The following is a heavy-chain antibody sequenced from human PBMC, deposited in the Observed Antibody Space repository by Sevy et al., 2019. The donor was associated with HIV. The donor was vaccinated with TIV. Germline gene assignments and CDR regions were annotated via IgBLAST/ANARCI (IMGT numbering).Heavy chain of an antibody. D-gene: IGHD3-22*01. CDR3: TRDFYDNRPRGFDP. CDR1: GDSISSSF. Sequence: SETLSLTCTVSGDSISSSFWSWIRQPPGKGLEWIGYISHSGSTNYSPSLKSRVTISVDTSKNQFSLKVNSMTAADTAVYYCTRDFYDNRPRGFDPWGQGILVTVSS. V-gene: IGHV4-59*01. CDR2: ISHSGST. J-gene: IGHJ5*02.